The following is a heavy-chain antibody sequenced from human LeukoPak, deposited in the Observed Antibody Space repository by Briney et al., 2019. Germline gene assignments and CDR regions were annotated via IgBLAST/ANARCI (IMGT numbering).Heavy chain of an antibody. Sequence: SETLSLTCTVSGASISGGSYYWSWIRQPAGKGLDWIGRIYTTGSTNYNPSLKSRVTISVDTSKNQFSLELNSVTAADTAVYYCARSPGGSGTRAFDIWGRGTMVTVSS. CDR1: GASISGGSYY. J-gene: IGHJ3*02. V-gene: IGHV4-61*02. CDR2: IYTTGST. D-gene: IGHD3-10*01. CDR3: ARSPGGSGTRAFDI.